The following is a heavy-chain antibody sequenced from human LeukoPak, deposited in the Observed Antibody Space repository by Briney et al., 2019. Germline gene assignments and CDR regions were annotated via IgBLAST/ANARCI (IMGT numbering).Heavy chain of an antibody. J-gene: IGHJ2*01. CDR1: GGSISSGDYY. V-gene: IGHV4-30-4*01. D-gene: IGHD3-22*01. CDR3: ARERVYDSTRGPLPIPRYFDL. CDR2: IYYSGTT. Sequence: SQTLSLTCTVSGGSISSGDYYWSWIRQPPGKGLEWIGYIYYSGTTYYNPSLKSRLTISVDTSRNQFSLNLSSVTAADTAVYYCARERVYDSTRGPLPIPRYFDLWGRGTLVTVSS.